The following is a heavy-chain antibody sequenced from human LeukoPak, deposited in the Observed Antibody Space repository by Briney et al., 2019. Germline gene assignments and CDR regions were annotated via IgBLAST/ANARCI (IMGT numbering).Heavy chain of an antibody. J-gene: IGHJ4*02. CDR3: ARGRPGGSRSFDY. CDR1: GGSFSGYY. CDR2: SNHRGST. Sequence: SETLSLTCAGYGGSFSGYYWSWIRQPPGKGLEGIGESNHRGSTNYNPSLKSRVTISVDTSKNQCSLKLSSVAAADTAVYYCARGRPGGSRSFDYWGQGTLVTVSS. D-gene: IGHD6-13*01. V-gene: IGHV4-34*01.